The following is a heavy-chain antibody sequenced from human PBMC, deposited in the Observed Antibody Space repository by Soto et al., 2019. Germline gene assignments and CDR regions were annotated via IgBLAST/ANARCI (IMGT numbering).Heavy chain of an antibody. J-gene: IGHJ4*02. V-gene: IGHV4-4*02. Sequence: SETLSLTCAVSGGSITSTKGWSWVRQAPGKGLEWIGELHQSGSTNNNPSLKSRVTISLDKSKNQFSLNLTSVTAADTAVYYCARTGQQRSFDYWGQGTLVTVSS. CDR3: ARTGQQRSFDY. CDR1: GGSITSTKG. D-gene: IGHD6-13*01. CDR2: LHQSGST.